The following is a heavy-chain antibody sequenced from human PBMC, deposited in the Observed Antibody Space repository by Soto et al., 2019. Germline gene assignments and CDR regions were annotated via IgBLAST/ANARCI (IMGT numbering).Heavy chain of an antibody. Sequence: GGSLRLSCAASGFTLSTYTMNWVRQAPGKGLEWVSGIIQNGETYYTGSVKGRFIISRDNSKNMVYLQMDSLRADDTALYYCAKDRQPDGIWTFDDWGQGTWVTVAS. V-gene: IGHV3-23*01. CDR1: GFTLSTYT. CDR2: IIQNGET. D-gene: IGHD3-9*01. CDR3: AKDRQPDGIWTFDD. J-gene: IGHJ4*02.